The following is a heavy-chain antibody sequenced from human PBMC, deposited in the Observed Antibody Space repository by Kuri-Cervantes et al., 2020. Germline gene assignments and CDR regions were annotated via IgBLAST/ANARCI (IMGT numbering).Heavy chain of an antibody. CDR2: INPNSGGT. CDR3: ARVAGRITIFGVVIEGGAFDI. Sequence: ASVKVSCKASGYTFTSYYMHWVRQAPGQGLEWMGWINPNSGGTNYAQKFQGRVTMTRDTSISTAYMELSRLRSDDTAVYYCARVAGRITIFGVVIEGGAFDIWGQGTMVTVSS. CDR1: GYTFTSYY. J-gene: IGHJ3*02. V-gene: IGHV1-2*02. D-gene: IGHD3-3*01.